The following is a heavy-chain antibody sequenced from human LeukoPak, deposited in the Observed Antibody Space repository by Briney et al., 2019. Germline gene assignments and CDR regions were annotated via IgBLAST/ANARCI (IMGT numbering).Heavy chain of an antibody. V-gene: IGHV1-69*06. CDR2: IIPIFGTA. CDR1: GGTFSSYA. Sequence: GASVKVSCKASGGTFSSYAISWLRQAPGQGLEWMGGIIPIFGTANYAQKFQGRVTITADKSTSTAYMELSSLRSEDTAVYYCARDLADDAFDIWGQGTMVTVSS. J-gene: IGHJ3*02. CDR3: ARDLADDAFDI.